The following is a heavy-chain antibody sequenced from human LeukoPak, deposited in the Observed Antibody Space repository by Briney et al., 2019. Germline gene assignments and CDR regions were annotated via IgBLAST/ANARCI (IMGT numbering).Heavy chain of an antibody. J-gene: IGHJ6*03. D-gene: IGHD2-15*01. CDR3: ARDGCGGSCFHYYYYYMDV. CDR2: ISTIGIT. V-gene: IGHV4-61*02. CDR1: SGSISSSNYY. Sequence: SETLSLTCTVSSGSISSSNYYWSWIRQPAGGGLEWIGRISTIGITNYNPSLISRVTISIDTSKNQFSLKLSSVTAADTAVYYCARDGCGGSCFHYYYYYMDVWGKGTTVTISS.